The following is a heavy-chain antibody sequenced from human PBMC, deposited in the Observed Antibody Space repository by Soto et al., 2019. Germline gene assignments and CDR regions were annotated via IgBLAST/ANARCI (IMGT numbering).Heavy chain of an antibody. CDR1: GFTVSSSNY. CDR3: HGYGY. J-gene: IGHJ4*02. D-gene: IGHD5-12*01. V-gene: IGHV3-53*01. CDR2: IYTGGTT. Sequence: EVQLVESGGGLIQPGGSLRLSCVVSGFTVSSSNYMSWVRQAPGKGLEWVSVIYTGGTTYYADSVKGRFTISRDNSKNALYVQMNRLSAEDKAVYYCHGYGYWGQGTLVTVSS.